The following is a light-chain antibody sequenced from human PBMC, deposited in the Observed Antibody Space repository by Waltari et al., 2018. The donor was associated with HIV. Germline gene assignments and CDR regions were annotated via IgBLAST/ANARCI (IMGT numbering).Light chain of an antibody. V-gene: IGKV4-1*01. Sequence: DIVMTQSPDSLTVFLGERATINCKSSQSVLYSSNNKNYLAWYQQKAGQPPNRLIYWPSTRESGVPDRFSASGAGTDFSLTISSLQAEDVAVYYCQQYYSTPYTFGQGTKLEIK. CDR3: QQYYSTPYT. CDR1: QSVLYSSNNKNY. CDR2: WPS. J-gene: IGKJ2*01.